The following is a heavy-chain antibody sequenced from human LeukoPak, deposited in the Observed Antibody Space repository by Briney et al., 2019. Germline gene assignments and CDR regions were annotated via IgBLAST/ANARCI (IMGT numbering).Heavy chain of an antibody. D-gene: IGHD3-22*01. CDR3: ARLHSSTGYYDY. CDR2: IHYSGST. J-gene: IGHJ4*02. V-gene: IGHV4-59*04. CDR1: GGSISTYY. Sequence: SETLSLTCTVSGGSISTYYWTWIRQPPGKGLEWIGSIHYSGSTYYNPSLKSRVTISVDTSKNQFSLKLTSVTAADPAVYYCARLHSSTGYYDYWGQGTPVTVSS.